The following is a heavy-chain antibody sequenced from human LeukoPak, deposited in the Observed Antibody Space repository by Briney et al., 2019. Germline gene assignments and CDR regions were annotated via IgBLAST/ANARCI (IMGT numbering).Heavy chain of an antibody. CDR2: IYYSGST. CDR3: AXVAHYCSSTSCHNWFDP. Sequence: PSETLSLTCTVSGGSISSYYWSWIRQPPGKGLEWIGYIYYSGSTNYNPSLKSRVTISVDTSKNQFSLKLSSVTAADTAVYYCAXVAHYCSSTSCHNWFDPWGQGTLVTVSS. V-gene: IGHV4-59*01. D-gene: IGHD2-2*01. J-gene: IGHJ5*02. CDR1: GGSISSYY.